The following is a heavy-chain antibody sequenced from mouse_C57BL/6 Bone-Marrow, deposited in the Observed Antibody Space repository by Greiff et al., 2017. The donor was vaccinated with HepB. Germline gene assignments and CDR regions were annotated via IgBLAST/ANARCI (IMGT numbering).Heavy chain of an antibody. D-gene: IGHD2-4*01. J-gene: IGHJ4*01. V-gene: IGHV1-82*01. Sequence: QVQLKQSGPELVKPGASVKISCKASGYAFSSSWMNWVKQRPGKGLEWIGRIYPGDGDTNYNGKFKGKATLTADKSSSTAYMQLSSLTSEDSAVYFCARRWDDSPYYYAMDYWGQGTSVTVSS. CDR3: ARRWDDSPYYYAMDY. CDR2: IYPGDGDT. CDR1: GYAFSSSW.